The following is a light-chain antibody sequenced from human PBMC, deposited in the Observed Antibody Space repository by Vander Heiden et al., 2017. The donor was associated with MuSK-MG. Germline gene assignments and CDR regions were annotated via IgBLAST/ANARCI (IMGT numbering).Light chain of an antibody. CDR1: QSLLHSSAYSN. J-gene: IGKJ3*01. CDR2: LGS. CDR3: MQAQQTPWT. Sequence: DRVMTQSPLSLPVTPGEPASISCRSSQSLLHSSAYSNGEWYLQKPGQSPQLLIYLGSNRASGVPDRFSGSGSGAECTLKLSRVEAEDVGVYYCMQAQQTPWTFGPGTKVEIK. V-gene: IGKV2-28*01.